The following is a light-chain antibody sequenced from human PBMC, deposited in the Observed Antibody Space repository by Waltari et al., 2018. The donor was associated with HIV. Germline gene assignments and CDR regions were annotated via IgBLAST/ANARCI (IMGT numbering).Light chain of an antibody. J-gene: IGLJ3*02. CDR1: SSNIGSNT. Sequence: QSVLTQPPSASGTPGQRVTISCSGSSSNIGSNTVNWYQQLPGTAPKLLIYSINQRPSGVPDRFSGSKSGTSASLAISGLQSEDEADYYCAAWDDSLNGWVFGGGTKLTVL. V-gene: IGLV1-44*01. CDR3: AAWDDSLNGWV. CDR2: SIN.